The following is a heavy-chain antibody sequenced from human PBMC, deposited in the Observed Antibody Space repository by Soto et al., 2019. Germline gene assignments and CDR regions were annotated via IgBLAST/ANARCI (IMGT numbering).Heavy chain of an antibody. D-gene: IGHD6-6*01. CDR1: GFTFSSYD. V-gene: IGHV3-13*04. CDR2: IGTAGDT. J-gene: IGHJ5*02. CDR3: ARGALGFDP. Sequence: EVQLVESGGGLVQPGGSLRLSCAASGFTFSSYDVHWVRQATGKGLEWVSGIGTAGDTYYAGSVKGRFTISRENAKKSSYLQMNSLRAGDTAVYYCARGALGFDPWGQGTLVAVSS.